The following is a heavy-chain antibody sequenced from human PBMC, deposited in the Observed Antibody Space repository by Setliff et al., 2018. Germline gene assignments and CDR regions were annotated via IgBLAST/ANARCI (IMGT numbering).Heavy chain of an antibody. CDR1: GFTFSIYS. D-gene: IGHD1-20*01. Sequence: GGSLRLSCAASGFTFSIYSMNWVRQAPGRGLEWLSYITGSSSTIYYADSVKGRFTLSRDNAKNSLYLQMNSLRAEDTAVYYCARIAGTVANWGQGTLVTVSS. CDR2: ITGSSSTI. CDR3: ARIAGTVAN. V-gene: IGHV3-48*01. J-gene: IGHJ4*02.